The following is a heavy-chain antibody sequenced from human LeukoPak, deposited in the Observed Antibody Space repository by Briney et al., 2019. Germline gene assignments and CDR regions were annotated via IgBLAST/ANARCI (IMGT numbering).Heavy chain of an antibody. V-gene: IGHV1-69*05. CDR1: GGAFSTFS. J-gene: IGHJ5*02. CDR3: ARGSGEDWFDP. CDR2: IIPAFRTT. Sequence: SVEVSCKASGGAFSTFSFTWVRQAPGQGLEWLGGIIPAFRTTHYAQKLQGRVTITTDESSRTVYITLTSLIYEDTAIYYCARGSGEDWFDPWGQGTLVTVSS.